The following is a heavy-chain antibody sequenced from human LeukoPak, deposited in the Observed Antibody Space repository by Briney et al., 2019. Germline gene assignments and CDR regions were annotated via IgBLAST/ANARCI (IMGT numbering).Heavy chain of an antibody. V-gene: IGHV1-69*13. CDR1: GGTFSSYA. CDR2: IIPIFGTA. Sequence: GASVKVSCKASGGTFSSYAISWVRQAPGQGLEWMGGIIPIFGTANYAQKFQGRVTITADESTSTAYMELSSLRAEDTAVYYCARDSPSELSSSWLWAFDIWGQGTMVTVSS. J-gene: IGHJ3*02. CDR3: ARDSPSELSSSWLWAFDI. D-gene: IGHD6-13*01.